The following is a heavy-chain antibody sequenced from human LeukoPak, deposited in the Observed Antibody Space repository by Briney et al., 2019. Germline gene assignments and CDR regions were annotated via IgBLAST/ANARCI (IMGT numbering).Heavy chain of an antibody. V-gene: IGHV3-20*04. J-gene: IGHJ3*02. CDR1: GFTFDDYG. Sequence: PGGSLRLSCAASGFTFDDYGTSGVRQAPGKGLEWVSGIIWVGGSPGYAGPVKGRFTIYRTHAKNSPNLQMNSLRSEDTALYYCARTKQQLVLDAFDIWGQGTMVTVSS. CDR2: IIWVGGSP. D-gene: IGHD6-13*01. CDR3: ARTKQQLVLDAFDI.